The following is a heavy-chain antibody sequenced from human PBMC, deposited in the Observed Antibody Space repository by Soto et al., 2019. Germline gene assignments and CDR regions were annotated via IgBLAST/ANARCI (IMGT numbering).Heavy chain of an antibody. D-gene: IGHD3-3*01. CDR2: ISGSGGAT. V-gene: IGHV3-23*01. Sequence: EVQLLESGGGMVRPGGSLRLSCAASGFTFTSFAVSWVRQAPGKGLEWVSAISGSGGATYYADSVKGRFTVSRDNSRNPVYLQVDSLRVEDTAVYHCASGEWLSTSSVNFWGKGTLVTVSS. CDR1: GFTFTSFA. CDR3: ASGEWLSTSSVNF. J-gene: IGHJ4*02.